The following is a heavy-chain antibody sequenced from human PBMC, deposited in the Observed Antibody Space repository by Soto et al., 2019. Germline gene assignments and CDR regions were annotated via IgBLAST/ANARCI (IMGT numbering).Heavy chain of an antibody. V-gene: IGHV1-69*06. CDR2: IIPIFGTA. Sequence: GASVKVSCKASGGTFSSYAISWVRQAPGQGLEWMGGIIPIFGTANYAQKFQGRATITADKSTSTACMELSSLRSEDTAVYYCARVNDFTYYYYGMDVWGQGTTVTVSS. CDR3: ARVNDFTYYYYGMDV. D-gene: IGHD3-3*01. CDR1: GGTFSSYA. J-gene: IGHJ6*02.